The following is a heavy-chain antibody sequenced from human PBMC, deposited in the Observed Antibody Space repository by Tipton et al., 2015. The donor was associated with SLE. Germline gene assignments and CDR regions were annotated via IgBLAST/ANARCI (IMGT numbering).Heavy chain of an antibody. D-gene: IGHD5-24*01. Sequence: QVQLVQSGGGLVQPGGSLRLSCAASGFTSSSYDMDWVRQAPGKGLEWVAFISYDGSNKYYADSVKGRFTISRDNSNDTLYLQMNSLIAEDTAVYYCARAEQLKAFDIWGRGTMVTVSS. CDR2: ISYDGSNK. CDR3: ARAEQLKAFDI. J-gene: IGHJ3*02. CDR1: GFTSSSYD. V-gene: IGHV3-30*04.